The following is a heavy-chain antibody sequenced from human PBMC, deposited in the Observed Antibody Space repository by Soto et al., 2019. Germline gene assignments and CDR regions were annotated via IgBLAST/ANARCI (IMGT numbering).Heavy chain of an antibody. D-gene: IGHD3-10*01. J-gene: IGHJ4*02. V-gene: IGHV1-18*01. CDR2: ISAYNGNT. CDR1: GYTFTSYG. CDR3: ARDPGTRSDY. Sequence: QVQLVQSGAEVKKPGASVKVSCKASGYTFTSYGISWVRQAPGQGLEWMGWISAYNGNTNHAQKLQGRVAMTTDTTTRTAFMEVRSLRTDDTAVYYCARDPGTRSDYWGQATLVTVSS.